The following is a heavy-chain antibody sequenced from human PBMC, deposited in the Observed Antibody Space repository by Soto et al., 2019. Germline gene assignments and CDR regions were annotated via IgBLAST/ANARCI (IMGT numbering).Heavy chain of an antibody. J-gene: IGHJ5*02. CDR2: MNPNSGNT. CDR3: ARGPRKVVVVAATYNWFDP. D-gene: IGHD2-15*01. Sequence: ASVKVSCKASGYTFTSYDINWVRQATGQGLEWMGWMNPNSGNTGYAQKFQGRVTMTRNTSISTAYMELSSLRSEDTAVYYCARGPRKVVVVAATYNWFDPGGQGTLVTVPS. CDR1: GYTFTSYD. V-gene: IGHV1-8*01.